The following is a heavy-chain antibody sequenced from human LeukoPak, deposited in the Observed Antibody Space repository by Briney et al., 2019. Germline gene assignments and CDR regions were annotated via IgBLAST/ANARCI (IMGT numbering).Heavy chain of an antibody. CDR1: GYTFTSYY. J-gene: IGHJ6*02. V-gene: IGHV1-46*01. D-gene: IGHD2-21*02. Sequence: ASVKVSCKASGYTFTSYYMHWVRQAPGQGLEWMGIINPSGGSTSYAQKFQGRVTMTRDTSTSTVYMELSSLRSEDTAVYYCAREMTPSLLDMVTEGAYYYYGMDVWGQGTTVTVSS. CDR3: AREMTPSLLDMVTEGAYYYYGMDV. CDR2: INPSGGST.